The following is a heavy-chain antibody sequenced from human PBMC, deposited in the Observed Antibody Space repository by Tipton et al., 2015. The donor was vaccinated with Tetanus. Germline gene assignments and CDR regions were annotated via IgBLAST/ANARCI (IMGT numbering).Heavy chain of an antibody. J-gene: IGHJ4*02. V-gene: IGHV3-23*01. CDR2: ISDSGDST. D-gene: IGHD2-8*01. Sequence: SLRLSCAASGFTFSTYDMSWVRQTPGKGLEWVSLISDSGDSTFYADSVKGRFTISRDNAKNSLYLQLNSLRAEDTAVYYCVRGGMMYADYWGQGTLVTVSS. CDR3: VRGGMMYADY. CDR1: GFTFSTYD.